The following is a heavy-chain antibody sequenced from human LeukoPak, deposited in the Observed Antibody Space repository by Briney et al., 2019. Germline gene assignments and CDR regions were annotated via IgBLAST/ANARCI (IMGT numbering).Heavy chain of an antibody. D-gene: IGHD3-22*01. J-gene: IGHJ5*02. Sequence: GGSLRLSCAASGFTFDDYAMHWVRQAPGKGLVWVSRINSDGINASYADSVKGRFTISRDNAKNTLNLQMNSLRAEDTAVYYCARDLGQYYDTSDNWFDPWGQGTLVTVSS. CDR1: GFTFDDYA. CDR3: ARDLGQYYDTSDNWFDP. V-gene: IGHV3-74*01. CDR2: INSDGINA.